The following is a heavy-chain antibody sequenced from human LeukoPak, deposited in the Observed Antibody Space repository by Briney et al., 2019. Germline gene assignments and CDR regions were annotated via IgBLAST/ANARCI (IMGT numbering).Heavy chain of an antibody. Sequence: GGSLSLSCVASGFSFSDYSMNWVRQAPGKGLEWVASIKPDGSEKYYLDSVKGRFTISRDNARDSLYLQMNSLRDDDTSVYFCARDASALYWGRGTLATVSS. CDR2: IKPDGSEK. D-gene: IGHD6-19*01. J-gene: IGHJ4*02. CDR1: GFSFSDYS. V-gene: IGHV3-7*01. CDR3: ARDASALY.